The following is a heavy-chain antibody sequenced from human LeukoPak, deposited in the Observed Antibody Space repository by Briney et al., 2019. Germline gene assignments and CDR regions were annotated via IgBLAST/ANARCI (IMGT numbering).Heavy chain of an antibody. CDR2: IYPGDSDT. V-gene: IGHV5-51*01. J-gene: IGHJ4*02. CDR3: ARLQGSGGSCFNY. Sequence: GASLKISCKGSGSIFTSYWIGWGRQLPGKGLEWMGIIYPGDSDTRYSPSFQGQVTISADKSISTAYLQWSSLKASDTAMYYCARLQGSGGSCFNYWGQGTLVTVSS. D-gene: IGHD2-15*01. CDR1: GSIFTSYW.